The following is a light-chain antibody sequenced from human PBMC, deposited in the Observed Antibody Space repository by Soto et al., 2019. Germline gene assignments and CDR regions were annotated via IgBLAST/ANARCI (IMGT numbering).Light chain of an antibody. CDR2: GNN. CDR1: SSNVGAGYD. V-gene: IGLV1-40*01. J-gene: IGLJ2*01. Sequence: QAVVTQPPSVSGAPGQRVTISCTGSSSNVGAGYDVQWYQQLPGTAPKLLISGNNNRPSGVPDRFSGSKSGTSASLAITGLQAEDEADYYCQSYDNGRRVVFGGGTKLTVL. CDR3: QSYDNGRRVV.